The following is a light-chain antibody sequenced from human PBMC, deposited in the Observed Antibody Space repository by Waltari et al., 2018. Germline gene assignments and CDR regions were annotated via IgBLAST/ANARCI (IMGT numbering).Light chain of an antibody. CDR2: DAS. CDR1: HSVSNL. Sequence: EVVLTQSPATLSLSPGERATLSCRASHSVSNLLAWYQQKPGQAPRLLIYDASNTATGIPARFSGSGSGTDFTLTISRLEPEDFAVYYCQQYGTSPFTFGPGTKVDIK. J-gene: IGKJ3*01. V-gene: IGKV3-11*01. CDR3: QQYGTSPFT.